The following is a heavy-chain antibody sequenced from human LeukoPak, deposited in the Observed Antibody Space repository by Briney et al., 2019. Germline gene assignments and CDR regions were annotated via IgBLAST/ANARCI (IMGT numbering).Heavy chain of an antibody. J-gene: IGHJ4*02. CDR3: ASLYSSGWYYFDY. D-gene: IGHD6-19*01. CDR2: IYYSGST. Sequence: SETLSLTCTVSGGSISSSSYYWGWIRQPPGKGLEWIGSIYYSGSTYYNPSLKSRVTISVDTSKNQFSLKLSSVTAADTAVYYCASLYSSGWYYFDYWGQGTLVTVSS. V-gene: IGHV4-39*01. CDR1: GGSISSSSYY.